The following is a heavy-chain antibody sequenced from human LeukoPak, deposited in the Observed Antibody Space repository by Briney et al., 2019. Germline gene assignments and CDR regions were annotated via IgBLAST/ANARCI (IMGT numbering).Heavy chain of an antibody. CDR2: IFYSGST. D-gene: IGHD2-15*01. J-gene: IGHJ2*01. Sequence: PSETLSLTCTVSGGSISSYYWTWIRQPPGKGLEWIGYIFYSGSTNYSPSLKSRVAISVGTSKNQFSLKLNSVTTADTAVYYCARGYCSGGSCHSGRYYFDFWGRGTLVTVSS. CDR3: ARGYCSGGSCHSGRYYFDF. V-gene: IGHV4-59*01. CDR1: GGSISSYY.